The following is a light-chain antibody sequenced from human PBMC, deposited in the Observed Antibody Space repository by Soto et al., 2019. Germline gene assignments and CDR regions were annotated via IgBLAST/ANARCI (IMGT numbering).Light chain of an antibody. Sequence: DMQMTQSPSTLSASVGDRVTITCRASETISNWLAWYQQKPGKAPKLLIYDASTLESGVPSRFSGSGTGTEFSLTISTRQPDDFATYYCQQYNTYPWTFGQGTKVEIK. V-gene: IGKV1-5*01. CDR1: ETISNW. CDR2: DAS. CDR3: QQYNTYPWT. J-gene: IGKJ1*01.